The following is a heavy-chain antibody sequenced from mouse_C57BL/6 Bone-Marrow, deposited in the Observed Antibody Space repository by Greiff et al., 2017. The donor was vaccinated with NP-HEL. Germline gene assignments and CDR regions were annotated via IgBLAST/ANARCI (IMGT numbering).Heavy chain of an antibody. CDR2: IYPGDGDT. CDR1: GYAFSSSW. CDR3: ARRDGNPWFAY. J-gene: IGHJ3*01. D-gene: IGHD2-1*01. V-gene: IGHV1-82*01. Sequence: VQLQQSGPELVKPGASVKISCKASGYAFSSSWMNWVKQRPGKGLEWIGRIYPGDGDTNYNGKFKGKATLTADKSSSTAYMQLSSLTSEDSAVYFCARRDGNPWFAYWGQGTLVTVSA.